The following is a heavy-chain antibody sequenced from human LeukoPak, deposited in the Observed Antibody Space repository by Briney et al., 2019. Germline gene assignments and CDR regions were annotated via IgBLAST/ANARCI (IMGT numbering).Heavy chain of an antibody. Sequence: SETLSLTCTVSGGSISSGSYYWSWIRQPAGKGLEWIGRIYTSGSTNYNPSLKSRVTISVDTSKNQFSLKLSSVTAADTAVYYCARLYYDILTGHRPFDYWGQGTLVTVSS. D-gene: IGHD3-9*01. CDR2: IYTSGST. CDR1: GGSISSGSYY. J-gene: IGHJ4*02. CDR3: ARLYYDILTGHRPFDY. V-gene: IGHV4-61*02.